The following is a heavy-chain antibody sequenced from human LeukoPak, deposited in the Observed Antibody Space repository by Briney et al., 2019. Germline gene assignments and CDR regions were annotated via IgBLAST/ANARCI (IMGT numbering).Heavy chain of an antibody. CDR2: ISGSDPGT. D-gene: IGHD2-8*02. CDR3: AKAPLGSCTGARCYSLDA. CDR1: GFTFRTYA. J-gene: IGHJ6*03. Sequence: GGSLRLSCLASGFTFRTYAMSWVRQTPWMGLEWVSAISGSDPGTYHADSVKGRFTISRDNSKNTLYLQMNNLMAEDTAIDFCAKAPLGSCTGARCYSLDAWGKGTTVSVSS. V-gene: IGHV3-23*01.